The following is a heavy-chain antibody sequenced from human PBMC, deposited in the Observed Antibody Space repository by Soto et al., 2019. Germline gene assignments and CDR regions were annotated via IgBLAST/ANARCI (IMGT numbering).Heavy chain of an antibody. V-gene: IGHV3-23*01. J-gene: IGHJ4*02. CDR3: AKLLSDRSSPPRFF. D-gene: IGHD6-6*01. CDR2: ISGSGGST. CDR1: GFAFSSYA. Sequence: GGSLRLSCAASGFAFSSYAMSWVRQAPGKGLEWVSAISGSGGSTYYADSVKGRFTISRDNSKNTLYLQMNSLRAEDTAVYYCAKLLSDRSSPPRFFWGQGTLVTVSS.